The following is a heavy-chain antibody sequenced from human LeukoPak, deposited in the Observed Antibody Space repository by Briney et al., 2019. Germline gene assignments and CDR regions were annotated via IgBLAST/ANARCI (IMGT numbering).Heavy chain of an antibody. D-gene: IGHD7-27*01. Sequence: SETLSLTCAVYGGSFSGYYWSWIRKPPGKGLEWIGEINHSGSTNYNPSLKSRVTISVDTSKNQFSLKLSSVTAADTAVYYCARGSTGAAFDIWGQGTMVTVSS. CDR3: ARGSTGAAFDI. J-gene: IGHJ3*02. V-gene: IGHV4-34*01. CDR1: GGSFSGYY. CDR2: INHSGST.